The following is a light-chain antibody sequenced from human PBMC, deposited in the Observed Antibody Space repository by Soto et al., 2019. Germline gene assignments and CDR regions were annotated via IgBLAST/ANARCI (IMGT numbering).Light chain of an antibody. CDR2: EVN. V-gene: IGLV2-8*01. CDR3: SSYAGSSNV. J-gene: IGLJ1*01. Sequence: QSALIQPASVSGSPGQSITISCTGTSSDVGGYNYVSWYQQHPGKAPKLMIYEVNKRPSGVPDRFSGSKSGNTASLTVSGLQAEDEADYYCSSYAGSSNVFGTGTKVTV. CDR1: SSDVGGYNY.